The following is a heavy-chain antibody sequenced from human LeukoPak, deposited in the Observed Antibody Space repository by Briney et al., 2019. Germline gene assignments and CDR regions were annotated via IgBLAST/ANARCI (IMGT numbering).Heavy chain of an antibody. Sequence: SETLSLTCTVSGGSISSSSYYWGWIRQPPGKGLEWIGSIYYSGSTYYNPSLKSRVTISVDTSKNQFSLKLSSVTAADTAVYYCARERYSGYDYYADYWGQGTLVTVSS. D-gene: IGHD5-12*01. J-gene: IGHJ4*02. CDR2: IYYSGST. CDR1: GGSISSSSYY. V-gene: IGHV4-39*02. CDR3: ARERYSGYDYYADY.